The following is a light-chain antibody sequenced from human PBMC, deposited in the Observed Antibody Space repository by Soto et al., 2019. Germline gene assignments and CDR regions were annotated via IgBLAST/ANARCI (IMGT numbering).Light chain of an antibody. J-gene: IGLJ2*01. V-gene: IGLV3-9*01. CDR3: QVRDSITMI. Sequence: SYELTQTLPVSVALGQTASITCGGNNIGSKNVHWYQQKPGQAPVLVIYRGNNRPSGIPERFSGSNSGNTATLTISRAQVGDEADYYCQVRDSITMIFGGGTQLTVL. CDR1: NIGSKN. CDR2: RGN.